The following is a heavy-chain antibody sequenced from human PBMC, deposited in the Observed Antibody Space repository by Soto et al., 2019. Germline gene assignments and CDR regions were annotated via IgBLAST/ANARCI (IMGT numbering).Heavy chain of an antibody. V-gene: IGHV4-61*01. CDR2: IYYSGST. J-gene: IGHJ3*02. Sequence: SETLSLTCTVSGGSVSSGSYYWSWIRQPPGKGLEWIGYIYYSGSTNYNPSLKSRVTISVDTSKNQFSLKLSSVTAADTAVYYCARNSGSYRSRGDAFDIWAQGTMVTVSS. CDR3: ARNSGSYRSRGDAFDI. CDR1: GGSVSSGSYY. D-gene: IGHD1-26*01.